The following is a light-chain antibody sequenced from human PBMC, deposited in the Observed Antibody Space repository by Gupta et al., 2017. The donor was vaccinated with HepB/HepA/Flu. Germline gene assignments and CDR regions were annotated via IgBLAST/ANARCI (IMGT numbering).Light chain of an antibody. CDR1: SSYVGGYNY. Sequence: SALTLPAPVSRPPGPASTTSSTGTSSYVGGYNYISWYQQHPGKAPKLMIYDVSNRPSGVSNRFSGSKAGNTASLTITGLQAEDEADYYCSSYTSNSTLDVVFGGGTKLTVL. J-gene: IGLJ2*01. CDR2: DVS. CDR3: SSYTSNSTLDVV. V-gene: IGLV2-14*03.